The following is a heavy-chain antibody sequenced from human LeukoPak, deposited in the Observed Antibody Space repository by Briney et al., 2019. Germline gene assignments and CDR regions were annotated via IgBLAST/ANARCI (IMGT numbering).Heavy chain of an antibody. CDR2: INPNSGCT. CDR3: AKDEGWRDVSCFDP. V-gene: IGHV1-2*02. CDR1: GYTFTGYY. D-gene: IGHD6-19*01. J-gene: IGHJ5*02. Sequence: ASVKVSCKASGYTFTGYYMHWVRQAPGQGLEWMGWINPNSGCTNYAQKFQGRVTMTRDTSISTAYMELSRLRSDDTAVYYCAKDEGWRDVSCFDPWGQGTLVTVSS.